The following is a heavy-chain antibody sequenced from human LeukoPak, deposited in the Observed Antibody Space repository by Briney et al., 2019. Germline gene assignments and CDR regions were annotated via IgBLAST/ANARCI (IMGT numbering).Heavy chain of an antibody. D-gene: IGHD3-10*01. V-gene: IGHV4-39*07. CDR2: LYKGVNS. J-gene: IGHJ3*02. Sequence: PSETLSLTCTVSGGFLTSSAYYWGWIRQSPGKGLEWIGNLYKGVNSDYNPSLRSRVTMSLDTSRNQFSLRLSFVTAADTAVYFCARTRGSIKVVRGAFDTWGHGIKVTVSS. CDR1: GGFLTSSAYY. CDR3: ARTRGSIKVVRGAFDT.